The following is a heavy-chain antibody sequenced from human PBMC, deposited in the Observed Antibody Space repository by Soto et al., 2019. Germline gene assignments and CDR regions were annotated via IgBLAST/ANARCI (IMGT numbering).Heavy chain of an antibody. D-gene: IGHD3-10*01. J-gene: IGHJ2*01. CDR2: ISGGGDAT. Sequence: EVQLLDSGGGLVQPGGSLRLSCAASGFTFSGYALTWVRQAPGKGLEWVSAISGGGDATFYADSVKGRFTISRDNSKNTLFPLMNTLRAEDTAVYYCARKVSGSTGRPDLWYFDLWGRGTLVTVSS. CDR1: GFTFSGYA. CDR3: ARKVSGSTGRPDLWYFDL. V-gene: IGHV3-23*01.